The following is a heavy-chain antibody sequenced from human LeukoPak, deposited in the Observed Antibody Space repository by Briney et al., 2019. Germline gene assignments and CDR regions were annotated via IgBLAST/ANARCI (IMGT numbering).Heavy chain of an antibody. CDR2: ISSSSSYI. CDR3: ARDLGSGMDV. J-gene: IGHJ6*02. V-gene: IGHV3-21*01. Sequence: GGSLRLSCAASGFTFSSYSMTWVRQAPGKGLEWVSSISSSSSYIYYADSVKGRFTISRDNAKNSLYLQMNSLRAEDTAVYYCARDLGSGMDVWGQGTTVTVSS. D-gene: IGHD2-15*01. CDR1: GFTFSSYS.